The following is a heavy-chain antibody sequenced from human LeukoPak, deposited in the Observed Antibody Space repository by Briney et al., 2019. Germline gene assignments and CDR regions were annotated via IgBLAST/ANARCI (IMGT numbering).Heavy chain of an antibody. V-gene: IGHV3-53*01. CDR3: ARAYYGGNPHHEAVFDY. J-gene: IGHJ4*02. CDR2: IYHGGGT. CDR1: GFIVSFNY. Sequence: GGSLRHSCAASGFIVSFNYMSWVRQAPGKGLEWVSVIYHGGGTYYADSVRGRFTISRDDSKNTLFLQMDSLRVDDTAMYYCARAYYGGNPHHEAVFDYWGRVTLVTFSS. D-gene: IGHD4-23*01.